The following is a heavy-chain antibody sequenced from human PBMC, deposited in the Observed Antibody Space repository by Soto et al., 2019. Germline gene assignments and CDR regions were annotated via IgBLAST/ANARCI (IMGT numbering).Heavy chain of an antibody. V-gene: IGHV3-30*18. CDR1: GFNFSSYG. J-gene: IGHJ5*02. CDR3: AKDLPNVFYDNRRWFDP. D-gene: IGHD3-10*01. Sequence: GGSLRLSCTASGFNFSSYGLHWVRQAPGRGLEWVAVISYDGSHKLSADSVKGRFTISRDNSKNTLYLQMNSLRAEDTAVYYRAKDLPNVFYDNRRWFDPWGQGTLVTVSS. CDR2: ISYDGSHK.